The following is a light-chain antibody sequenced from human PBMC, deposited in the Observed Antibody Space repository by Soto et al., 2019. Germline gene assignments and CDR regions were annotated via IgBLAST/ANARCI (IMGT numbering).Light chain of an antibody. J-gene: IGKJ5*01. Sequence: EIVMTQSPATLSVSPGERATLSCRASQSVSSNLAWYQQKPGQAPRLLIYGASTRATGIPARFSGSGSGTEFTLTIDGLEPEDFAVYYCQQYGYSPITFGQGTRLEIK. CDR1: QSVSSN. CDR2: GAS. V-gene: IGKV3-15*01. CDR3: QQYGYSPIT.